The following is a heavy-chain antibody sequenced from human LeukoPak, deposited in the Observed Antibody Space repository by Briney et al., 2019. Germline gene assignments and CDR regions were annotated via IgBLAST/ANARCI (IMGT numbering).Heavy chain of an antibody. V-gene: IGHV3-23*01. CDR1: GFTFSSYA. CDR3: AKTQRYCSSTSCRFDY. J-gene: IGHJ4*02. CDR2: ISGSGGST. Sequence: PGGSLRLSCAASGFTFSSYAMSWVRQAPGKGLEWVSAISGSGGSTYYADSVKGRFTISRDNSKNTLYLQMNSLRAEDTAVYYCAKTQRYCSSTSCRFDYWGQGTLVTVSS. D-gene: IGHD2-2*01.